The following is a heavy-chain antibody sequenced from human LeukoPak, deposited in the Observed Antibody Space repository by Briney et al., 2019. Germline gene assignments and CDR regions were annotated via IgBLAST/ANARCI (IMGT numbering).Heavy chain of an antibody. CDR1: GFTFSNAW. Sequence: GGSLRLSCAASGFTFSNAWMSWIRQAPGKGLEWVGRIKSKTDGGTTDYAAPVKGRFTISRDDSKNTLYLQMNGLKTEDTAVYYCTTILSPYYYGSGKDYWGQGTLVTVSS. D-gene: IGHD3-10*01. CDR3: TTILSPYYYGSGKDY. J-gene: IGHJ4*02. V-gene: IGHV3-15*01. CDR2: IKSKTDGGTT.